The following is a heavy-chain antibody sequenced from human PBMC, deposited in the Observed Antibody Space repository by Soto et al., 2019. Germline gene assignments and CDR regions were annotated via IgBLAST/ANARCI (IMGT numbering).Heavy chain of an antibody. Sequence: GGALGPCCADTGATVNTFGMDWVRRAPGKGVEWGGSIRGSGRTTYYGDSVKGRFTIYRDTSKNTLYLQMNSLSAEDTAVYYCAQGFIVVVTAIRPDDDFRVRGQATTVPASS. CDR1: GATVNTFG. CDR3: AQGFIVVVTAIRPDDDFRV. CDR2: IRGSGRTT. V-gene: IGHV3-23*01. D-gene: IGHD2-21*02. J-gene: IGHJ6*02.